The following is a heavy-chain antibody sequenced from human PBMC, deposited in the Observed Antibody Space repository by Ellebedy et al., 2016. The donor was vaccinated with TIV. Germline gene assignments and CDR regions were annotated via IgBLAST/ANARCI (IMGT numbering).Heavy chain of an antibody. V-gene: IGHV3-23*01. CDR3: AKAEENQWLVSWA. CDR1: GFTFSSYA. D-gene: IGHD6-19*01. J-gene: IGHJ5*02. Sequence: GESLKISCAASGFTFSSYAMSWVRQAPGKGLERVSAISGSGGSTYYADSVKGRFTISRDNSKNTLYLQMNSLRAEDTAVYYCAKAEENQWLVSWAWGQGTLVTVSS. CDR2: ISGSGGST.